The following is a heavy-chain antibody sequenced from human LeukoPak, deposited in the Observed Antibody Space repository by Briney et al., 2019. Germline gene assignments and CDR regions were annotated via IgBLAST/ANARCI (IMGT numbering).Heavy chain of an antibody. CDR3: ARERGRFGVDY. D-gene: IGHD3-10*01. V-gene: IGHV4-59*01. CDR1: GGSISGYY. CDR2: IYYSGNT. Sequence: SETLSLTCTVSGGSISGYYWNWIRQPPGKGLEWIGYIYYSGNTNYNPSLKSRVTISLDTSKNQFSLKLSSVTAADTAVYYCARERGRFGVDYWGQGTLVTVSS. J-gene: IGHJ4*02.